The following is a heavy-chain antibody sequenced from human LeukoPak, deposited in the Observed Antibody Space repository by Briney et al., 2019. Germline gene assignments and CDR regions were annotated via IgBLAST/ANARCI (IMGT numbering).Heavy chain of an antibody. J-gene: IGHJ4*02. V-gene: IGHV3-30*18. CDR1: GFTFSSYD. CDR2: VSYDGSNK. Sequence: GRSLRLSCAASGFTFSSYDMDWVRQAPGKGLEWVAVVSYDGSNKYYANSVKGRFTISRDNSKNTLYLQMNSLRAEDTAVYYCAKDREVVTAIDYWGQGTLVTVSS. CDR3: AKDREVVTAIDY. D-gene: IGHD2-21*02.